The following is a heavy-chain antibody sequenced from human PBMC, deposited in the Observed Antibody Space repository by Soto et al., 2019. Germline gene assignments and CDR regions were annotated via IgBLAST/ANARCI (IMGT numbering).Heavy chain of an antibody. CDR1: GYTFTSYG. CDR3: ARDLVGATTSTAPFY. J-gene: IGHJ4*02. CDR2: ISAYNGNT. V-gene: IGHV1-18*01. D-gene: IGHD1-26*01. Sequence: QVQLVQSGAEVKKPGASVNVSCKASGYTFTSYGISWVRQAPGQGLEWMGWISAYNGNTNYAQKLQGRVTMTTDTSTSTAYRELRSLRSDDTAVYYCARDLVGATTSTAPFYWGQGTLVTVSS.